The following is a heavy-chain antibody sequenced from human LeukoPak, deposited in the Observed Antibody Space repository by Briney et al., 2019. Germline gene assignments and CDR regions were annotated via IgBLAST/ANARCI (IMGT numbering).Heavy chain of an antibody. J-gene: IGHJ5*02. CDR2: IYYSGST. CDR1: GGSFSGYY. V-gene: IGHV4-59*08. Sequence: SETLSLTCAVYGGSFSGYYWSWIRQPPGKGLEWIGYIYYSGSTNYNPSLKSRVTISVDTSKNQFSLKLSSVTAADTAVYYCARVEIVVVVAATLWFDPWGQGTLVTVSS. CDR3: ARVEIVVVVAATLWFDP. D-gene: IGHD2-15*01.